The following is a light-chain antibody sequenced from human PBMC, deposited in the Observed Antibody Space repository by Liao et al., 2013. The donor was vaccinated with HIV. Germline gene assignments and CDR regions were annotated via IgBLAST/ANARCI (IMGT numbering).Light chain of an antibody. V-gene: IGLV3-1*01. CDR2: EDS. J-gene: IGLJ2*01. CDR3: QAWDSSTSAV. CDR1: KLGDKY. Sequence: SYELTQPPSVSVSPRQTASITCSGDKLGDKYACWYQQKPGQSPVLVIYEDSKRPSGIPERFSGSNSGNTATLTISETQAVDEADYYCQAWDSSTSAVFGGGTKLTVL.